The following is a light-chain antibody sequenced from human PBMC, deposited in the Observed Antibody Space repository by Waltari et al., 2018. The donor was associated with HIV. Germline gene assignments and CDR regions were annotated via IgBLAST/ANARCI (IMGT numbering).Light chain of an antibody. J-gene: IGKJ3*01. CDR2: DAS. CDR1: HSISSY. Sequence: VLTQSPVPLSVAPGQTATPSCRASHSISSYLSCYQQRPGQAPRLLIYDASKRATGIPARFSGSGSGTDFTLTITSLEAEDFAVYYCQQRNNWPLITFGPGTTVDV. CDR3: QQRNNWPLIT. V-gene: IGKV3-11*01.